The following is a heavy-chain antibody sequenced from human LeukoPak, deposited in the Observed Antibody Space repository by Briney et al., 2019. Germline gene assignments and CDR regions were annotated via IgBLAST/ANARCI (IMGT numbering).Heavy chain of an antibody. CDR1: GFTFSTSG. V-gene: IGHV3-30*03. CDR2: ISFDGSDK. J-gene: IGHJ4*02. CDR3: VRDGRGDYPKFDY. Sequence: PGGSLRLSCAASGFTFSTSGMHWVRQAPGKGLEWVAVISFDGSDKYYADSVKGRFTISRDNSKNTLCLQMNSLRAEDTSVYYCVRDGRGDYPKFDYWGQGTLVTVSS. D-gene: IGHD4-17*01.